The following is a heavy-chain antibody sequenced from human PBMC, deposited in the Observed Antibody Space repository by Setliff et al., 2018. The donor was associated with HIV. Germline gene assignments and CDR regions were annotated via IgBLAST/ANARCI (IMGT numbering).Heavy chain of an antibody. D-gene: IGHD3-10*01. V-gene: IGHV4-34*01. Sequence: SETLSLTCAVYGGSFSGYYWSWIRQPPGKGLEWIGEINHSGSTNSNPSLTSRVTIAVDTSKNQFSLKLSSVTAADTAVYSCARARYSVIRGDAGMDVGGPGTTVTVSS. CDR1: GGSFSGYY. CDR3: ARARYSVIRGDAGMDV. J-gene: IGHJ6*02. CDR2: INHSGST.